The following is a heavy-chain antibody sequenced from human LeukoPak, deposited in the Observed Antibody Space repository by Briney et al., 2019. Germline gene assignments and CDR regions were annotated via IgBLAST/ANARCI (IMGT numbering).Heavy chain of an antibody. CDR2: VSYSGST. J-gene: IGHJ2*01. Sequence: SETLSLTCAVSGVSMRTYYWSWIRQPPGKGLEWIGYVSYSGSTDYNPSLKSRLTISIDTSETQFSLKLSSVTAADTAVYYCARAGRGYCSGTRGYLRYFELSGGGALV. CDR3: ARAGRGYCSGTRGYLRYFEL. V-gene: IGHV4-59*08. CDR1: GVSMRTYY. D-gene: IGHD2-2*01.